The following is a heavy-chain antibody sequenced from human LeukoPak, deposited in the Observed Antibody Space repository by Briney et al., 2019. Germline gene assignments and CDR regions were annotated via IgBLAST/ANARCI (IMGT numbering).Heavy chain of an antibody. D-gene: IGHD3-9*01. V-gene: IGHV4-38-2*01. CDR1: GYSISSGYY. CDR3: ARLTGYSSESWFDP. J-gene: IGHJ5*02. CDR2: IHYSGNT. Sequence: WETLTLTCAVSGYSISSGYYWSWIRPPPGKGVEGIGYIHYSGNTNYKSSLKGRFTISGDTSKNQLSLKLNTLTAEDTAVYYCARLTGYSSESWFDPWGQGTLVTVSS.